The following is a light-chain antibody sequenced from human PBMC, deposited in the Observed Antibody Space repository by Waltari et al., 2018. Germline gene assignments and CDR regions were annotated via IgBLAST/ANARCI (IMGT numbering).Light chain of an antibody. Sequence: EIVMTQSPATLSVSPGERATPSCRASQSVSSNLAWYQQKPGQAPRLLIYGASTRATGVPARFSGSGSGTEFTLTISSLQSEDFAVYYCQQYNNWPALTFGGGTKVGIK. J-gene: IGKJ4*01. CDR2: GAS. V-gene: IGKV3-15*01. CDR3: QQYNNWPALT. CDR1: QSVSSN.